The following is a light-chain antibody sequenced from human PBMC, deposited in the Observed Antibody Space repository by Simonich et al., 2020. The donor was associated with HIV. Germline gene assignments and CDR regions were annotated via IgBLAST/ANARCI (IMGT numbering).Light chain of an antibody. CDR2: GAS. CDR3: QQRSNWPPEVT. Sequence: EVVLTQSPATLSVSPGERATLSCRASQSVSNNLAWYQQKPGQAPRLLIYGASIRANGIPATFSGSGFGTDFTLTISSLEPEDFAVYYCQQRSNWPPEVTFGQGTRLEIK. V-gene: IGKV3-11*01. CDR1: QSVSNN. J-gene: IGKJ5*01.